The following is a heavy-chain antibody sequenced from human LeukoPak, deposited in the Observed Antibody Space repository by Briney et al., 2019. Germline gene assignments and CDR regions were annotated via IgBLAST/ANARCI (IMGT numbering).Heavy chain of an antibody. CDR2: ISTYNGNT. V-gene: IGHV1-18*01. CDR3: ARSSLAVAGSVFDY. J-gene: IGHJ4*02. D-gene: IGHD6-19*01. Sequence: GASVKVSCKASGYTFTIYGISWVRQAPGQGLEWMGWISTYNGNTHYAQKLQGRVTMTTDTSTSTAYMELRSLRSDDTAVYYCARSSLAVAGSVFDYWGQGTLVTVSS. CDR1: GYTFTIYG.